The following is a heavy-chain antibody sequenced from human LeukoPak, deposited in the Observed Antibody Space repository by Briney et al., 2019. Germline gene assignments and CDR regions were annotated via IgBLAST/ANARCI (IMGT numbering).Heavy chain of an antibody. Sequence: SETLSLTCAVYGGSFSGYYWSWIRQPPGKGLEWIGEINHSGSTNYNPSLKSRVTISVDTSKNQFSLKLSSVTAADTAVYYCAREPSSGNNWFDPWGQGTLVTVSS. CDR2: INHSGST. V-gene: IGHV4-34*01. CDR1: GGSFSGYY. J-gene: IGHJ5*02. D-gene: IGHD3-22*01. CDR3: AREPSSGNNWFDP.